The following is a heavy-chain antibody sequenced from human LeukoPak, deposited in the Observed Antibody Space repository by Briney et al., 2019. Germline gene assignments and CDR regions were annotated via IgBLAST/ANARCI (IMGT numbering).Heavy chain of an antibody. CDR2: ISASNGTT. V-gene: IGHV1-18*01. Sequence: ASPKVSSKASRDTCTSYNISWGRQAPGQGGEWMVGISASNGTTNSAQKPQGRVTMSTDTSTSTAYMELRSLRSDDTAVYYCAREAPRGIDGDYVIYYYGMDVWGQGTTVTVSS. J-gene: IGHJ6*02. CDR3: AREAPRGIDGDYVIYYYGMDV. CDR1: RDTCTSYN. D-gene: IGHD4-17*01.